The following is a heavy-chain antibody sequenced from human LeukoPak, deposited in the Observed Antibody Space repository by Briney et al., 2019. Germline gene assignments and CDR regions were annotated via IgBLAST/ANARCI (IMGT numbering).Heavy chain of an antibody. J-gene: IGHJ4*02. CDR3: ARENSGSYYQFDC. V-gene: IGHV3-21*01. D-gene: IGHD1-26*01. Sequence: GGSLRLSCAASGFTFSSYSMNWVRQAPGKGLEWVSPISSSTSYIYYADSVKGRFTISRDNAKNSLYLQMNSLRPEDTAVYYCARENSGSYYQFDCWGQGTLVTVSS. CDR2: ISSSTSYI. CDR1: GFTFSSYS.